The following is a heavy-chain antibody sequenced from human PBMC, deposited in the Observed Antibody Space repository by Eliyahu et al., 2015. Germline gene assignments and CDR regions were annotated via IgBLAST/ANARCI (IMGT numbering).Heavy chain of an antibody. Sequence: EVQLVESGGGLVQPGGSLRLSCSASGFTFSSYDMXWVRQATGKGLEWVSAIGTAGDTYYPGSVKGRFTISRENAKNSLYLQMNSLRAGDTAVYYCARSIYGGNLPDYWGQGTLVTVSP. CDR3: ARSIYGGNLPDY. V-gene: IGHV3-13*01. D-gene: IGHD4-23*01. CDR1: GFTFSSYD. J-gene: IGHJ4*02. CDR2: IGTAGDT.